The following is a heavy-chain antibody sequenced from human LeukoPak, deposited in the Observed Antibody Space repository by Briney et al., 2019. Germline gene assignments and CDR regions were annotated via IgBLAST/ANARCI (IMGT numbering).Heavy chain of an antibody. Sequence: GGSLRLSCAASGFTFSSYGMHWVRQAPGKGLEWVAFIRYDGSNKYYADSVKGRFTISRDNSKNTLYLQMNSLRAEDTAVYYCARRLSLRFDAFAVWGPGTVVTVSS. D-gene: IGHD3-3*01. J-gene: IGHJ3*01. CDR2: IRYDGSNK. CDR3: ARRLSLRFDAFAV. CDR1: GFTFSSYG. V-gene: IGHV3-30*02.